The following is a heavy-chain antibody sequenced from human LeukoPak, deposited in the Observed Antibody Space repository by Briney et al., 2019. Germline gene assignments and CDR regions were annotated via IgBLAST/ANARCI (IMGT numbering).Heavy chain of an antibody. J-gene: IGHJ4*02. CDR3: ARFHGSGSYHFDY. CDR1: GFTFSSYS. CDR2: ISSSSSTI. D-gene: IGHD3-10*01. Sequence: PGGSLRLSCAASGFTFSSYSMNRVRQAPGKGLEWVSYISSSSSTIYYADSVKGRFTISRDNAKNSLYLQMNSLRAEDTAVYYCARFHGSGSYHFDYWGQGTLVTVSS. V-gene: IGHV3-48*01.